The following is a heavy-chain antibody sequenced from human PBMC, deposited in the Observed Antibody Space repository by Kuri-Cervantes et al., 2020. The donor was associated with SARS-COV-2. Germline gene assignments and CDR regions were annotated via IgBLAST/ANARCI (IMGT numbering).Heavy chain of an antibody. CDR2: INHSGST. CDR3: ARGRDYYDSSGYPDSEYFQH. J-gene: IGHJ1*01. CDR1: GGSFRGYY. V-gene: IGHV4-34*01. D-gene: IGHD3-22*01. Sequence: SQTLSLTCAVYGGSFRGYYWSWIRQPPGKGLEWIGEINHSGSTNYNPSPKSRVTISVDTSKNQFSLKLSSVTAADTAVYYCARGRDYYDSSGYPDSEYFQHWGQGTLVTVSS.